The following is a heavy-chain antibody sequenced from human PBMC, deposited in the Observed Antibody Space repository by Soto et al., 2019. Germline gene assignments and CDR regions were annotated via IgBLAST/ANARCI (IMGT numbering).Heavy chain of an antibody. V-gene: IGHV4-34*01. Sequence: SATLSITFSIHGDSIGGYYCGWIRQPPGKGLEWIGEINHSGSTNYNPSLKSRVTISVDTSKNQFSLKLSSVTAADTAVYYCARIVSSGYSYWGQGTLVTVS. D-gene: IGHD3-22*01. CDR1: GDSIGGYY. CDR3: ARIVSSGYSY. CDR2: INHSGST. J-gene: IGHJ4*02.